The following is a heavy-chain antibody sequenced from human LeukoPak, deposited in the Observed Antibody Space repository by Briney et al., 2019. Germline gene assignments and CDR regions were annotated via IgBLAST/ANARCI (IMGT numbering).Heavy chain of an antibody. Sequence: ASVKVSCKASGYTFTSYYMHWVRQAPGQGLEWMGIINPSGGSTSYAQKFQGRVTMTRNTSISTAYMELSRLRSDDTAVYYCARVATPTAAMPLFDYWGQGTLVTVSS. CDR2: INPSGGST. V-gene: IGHV1-46*01. J-gene: IGHJ4*02. CDR3: ARVATPTAAMPLFDY. D-gene: IGHD2-2*01. CDR1: GYTFTSYY.